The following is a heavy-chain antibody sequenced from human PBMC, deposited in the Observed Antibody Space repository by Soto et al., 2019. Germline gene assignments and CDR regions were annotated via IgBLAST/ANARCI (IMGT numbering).Heavy chain of an antibody. CDR1: GYTFTSYA. D-gene: IGHD1-26*01. CDR2: INAGNGNT. V-gene: IGHV1-3*01. J-gene: IGHJ6*02. Sequence: ASVKVSCKASGYTFTSYAMHWVRQAPGQRLEWMGWINAGNGNTKYPQKFQGRVTITRDTSASTAYMELSSLRSEDTAVYYCASKTYSGSPLVFMDVWGQGTTVTVSS. CDR3: ASKTYSGSPLVFMDV.